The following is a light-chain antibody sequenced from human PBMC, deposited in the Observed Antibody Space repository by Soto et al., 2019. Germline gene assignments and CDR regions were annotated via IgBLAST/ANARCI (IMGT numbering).Light chain of an antibody. CDR2: DAS. J-gene: IGKJ4*01. CDR1: QSVNSN. V-gene: IGKV3-15*01. CDR3: QQYHFWPPLT. Sequence: EIVMTQSPATLSVSPGERATLSCRASQSVNSNLAWYRQKPGQAPRLLISDASTRATGVPARFSGSGSGTEFTLTISSLQSEDSGIYYWQQYHFWPPLTFGGGTKVEIK.